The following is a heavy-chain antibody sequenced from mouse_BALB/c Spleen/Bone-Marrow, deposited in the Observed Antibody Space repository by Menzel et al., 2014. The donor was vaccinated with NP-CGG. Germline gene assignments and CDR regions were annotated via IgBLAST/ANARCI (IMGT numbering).Heavy chain of an antibody. J-gene: IGHJ3*01. CDR1: GYTFTSYD. V-gene: IGHV1S56*01. Sequence: VKLQESGPELVKPGALVKISCKASGYTFTSYDINWVKQRPGQGLERIGWIYPGDGSTKYNEKFKGRATLTADKSSSTVYMQLSSLTSENSAVYFCARSGDSSGYGFAYWGQGTLVTVSA. CDR2: IYPGDGST. CDR3: ARSGDSSGYGFAY. D-gene: IGHD3-2*01.